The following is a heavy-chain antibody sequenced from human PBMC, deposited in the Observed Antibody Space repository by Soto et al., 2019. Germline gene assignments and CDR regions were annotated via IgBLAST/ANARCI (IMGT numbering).Heavy chain of an antibody. D-gene: IGHD3-22*01. CDR3: ARTSYDSSGTAADP. Sequence: QVQLQESGPGLVKPSQTLSLTCTVSGGSISSGGYYWSWIRQHPGKGLEWIGYIYYSGSTYYNPSLKSRGTLAVDTSKNQVSLKLSSVTAADTAVYYCARTSYDSSGTAADPWGQGTLVTVSS. J-gene: IGHJ5*02. V-gene: IGHV4-31*03. CDR2: IYYSGST. CDR1: GGSISSGGYY.